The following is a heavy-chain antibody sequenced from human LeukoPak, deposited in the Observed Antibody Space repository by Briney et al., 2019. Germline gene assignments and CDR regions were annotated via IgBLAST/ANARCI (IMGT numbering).Heavy chain of an antibody. J-gene: IGHJ5*02. V-gene: IGHV3-23*01. D-gene: IGHD5-12*01. CDR3: AKGGGYRDFDP. CDR2: ISGSGGST. CDR1: GFTFSSYG. Sequence: GGTLRLSCAASGFTFSSYGMSWVRQAPGKGLEWVSAISGSGGSTYYADSVKGRFTISRDNSKNTLYLQMNSLRAEDTAVYYCAKGGGYRDFDPWGQGTLVTVSS.